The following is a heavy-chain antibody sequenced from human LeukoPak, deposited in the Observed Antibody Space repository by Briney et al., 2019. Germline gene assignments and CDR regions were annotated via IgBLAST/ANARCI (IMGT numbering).Heavy chain of an antibody. D-gene: IGHD5-18*01. CDR1: GYTFTIHG. Sequence: ASVKVSCKASGYTFTIHGISWVRHAPGQGLEWMGWISTYNGNTNYSQKFQGRVTMTTDTSTTTAYMELRSLRSDDTAVYYCARGQGASWDTAMVTDHWGQGTLVTVSS. CDR2: ISTYNGNT. CDR3: ARGQGASWDTAMVTDH. J-gene: IGHJ4*02. V-gene: IGHV1-18*01.